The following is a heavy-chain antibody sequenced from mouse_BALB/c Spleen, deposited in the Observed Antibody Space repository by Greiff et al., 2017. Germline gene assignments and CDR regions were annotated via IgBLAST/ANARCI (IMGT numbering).Heavy chain of an antibody. J-gene: IGHJ2*01. D-gene: IGHD3-2*01. CDR1: GYSFTGYY. CDR3: ARSSDSSGYEGDD. CDR2: INPYNGAT. Sequence: VQLQQSGPELVKPGASVKISCKASGYSFTGYYMHWVKQSHVKSLEWIGRINPYNGATSYNQNFKDKASLTVDKSSSTAYMELHSLTSEDSAVYYCARSSDSSGYEGDDWGQGTTLTVSS. V-gene: IGHV1-31*01.